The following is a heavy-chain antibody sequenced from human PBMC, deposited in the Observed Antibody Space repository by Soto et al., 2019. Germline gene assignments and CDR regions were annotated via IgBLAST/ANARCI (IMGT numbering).Heavy chain of an antibody. Sequence: ASVKVSCKASGYIFTDYYMHWVRQAPGQGPEWMGWINPNSGGTNYAQKFQGRVTMTRDTSISTAYMELSRLRSDDTAVYYCARGDGETPLYYYYGMDVWGQGTTVTVSS. J-gene: IGHJ6*02. CDR3: ARGDGETPLYYYYGMDV. CDR2: INPNSGGT. CDR1: GYIFTDYY. V-gene: IGHV1-2*02. D-gene: IGHD7-27*01.